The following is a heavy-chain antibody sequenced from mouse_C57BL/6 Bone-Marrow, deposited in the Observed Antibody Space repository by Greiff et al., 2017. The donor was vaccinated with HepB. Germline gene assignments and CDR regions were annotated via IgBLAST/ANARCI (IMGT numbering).Heavy chain of an antibody. D-gene: IGHD2-3*01. J-gene: IGHJ1*03. CDR3: ARVGLRWLLYWYFDV. CDR2: IYPGDGDT. Sequence: QVQLQQSGPELVKPGASVKISCKASGYAFSSSWMNWVKQRPGKGLEWIGRIYPGDGDTNYNGKFKGKATLTADKSSSTAYMQLSSLTSEDSAVYFCARVGLRWLLYWYFDVWGTGTTVTVSS. V-gene: IGHV1-82*01. CDR1: GYAFSSSW.